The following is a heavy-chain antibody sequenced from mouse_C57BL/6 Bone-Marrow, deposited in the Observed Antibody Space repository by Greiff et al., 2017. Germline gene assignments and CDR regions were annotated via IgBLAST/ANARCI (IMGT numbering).Heavy chain of an antibody. CDR2: SRNKANDYTT. J-gene: IGHJ4*01. CDR3: ARDAIDY. V-gene: IGHV7-1*01. CDR1: GFTFSDFY. Sequence: EVKVVESGGGLVQSGRSLRLSCATSGFTFSDFYMEWVRQAPGKGLEWIAASRNKANDYTTEYSASVKVRFIVSRDTSQSILYLQMNALRAEDTAIYYCARDAIDYWGQGASVTVSS.